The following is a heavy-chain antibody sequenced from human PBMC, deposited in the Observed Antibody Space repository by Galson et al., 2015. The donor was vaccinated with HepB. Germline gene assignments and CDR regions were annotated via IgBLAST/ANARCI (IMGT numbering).Heavy chain of an antibody. CDR3: AKDFRSDSSGHYTGGPVDC. CDR1: GFTFADYA. V-gene: IGHV3-9*01. J-gene: IGHJ4*02. D-gene: IGHD3-22*01. CDR2: ISWNSGSK. Sequence: SLRLSCAASGFTFADYAMHWVRQAPGKGLEWVSGISWNSGSKVYADSVKGRFTISRDNAKNSLYLQMNSLRAEDTAFYYCAKDFRSDSSGHYTGGPVDCWGQGTLVTVSS.